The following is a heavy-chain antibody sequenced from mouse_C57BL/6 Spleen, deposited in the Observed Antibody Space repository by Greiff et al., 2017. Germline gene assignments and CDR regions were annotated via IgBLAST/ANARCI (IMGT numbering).Heavy chain of an antibody. CDR1: GYTFTSYW. V-gene: IGHV1-69*01. CDR3: ARFWDDWYFDV. D-gene: IGHD4-1*01. Sequence: QVHVKQPGAELVMPGASVKLSCKASGYTFTSYWMHWVKQRPGQGLEWIGEIDPSDSYTNYNQKFKGKSTLTVDKSSSTAYMQLSSLTSEDSAVYYCARFWDDWYFDVWGTGTTVTVSS. CDR2: IDPSDSYT. J-gene: IGHJ1*03.